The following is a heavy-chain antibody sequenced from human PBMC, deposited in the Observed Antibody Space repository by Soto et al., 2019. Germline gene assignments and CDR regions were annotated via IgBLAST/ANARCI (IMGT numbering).Heavy chain of an antibody. V-gene: IGHV3-9*01. CDR2: ISWDSGVI. CDR1: GFSLDHYA. D-gene: IGHD2-15*01. J-gene: IGHJ4*02. CDR3: VKDNVGVYCSGGSCYFDY. Sequence: EVHLVESGGGLAQPGRSLRLSCVASGFSLDHYAMHWVRQAPGKGLEWVSGISWDSGVIDYADSVRGRFTISRDNAENSLYLQMTSLRAEDTALYYCVKDNVGVYCSGGSCYFDYWGQGSLVTVSS.